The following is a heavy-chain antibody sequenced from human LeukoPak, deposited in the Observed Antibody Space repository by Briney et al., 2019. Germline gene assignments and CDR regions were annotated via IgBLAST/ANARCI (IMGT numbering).Heavy chain of an antibody. CDR1: GYAFTSYG. J-gene: IGHJ5*02. CDR2: NNPSGGST. Sequence: ASVKVSCKASGYAFTSYGISWVRQAPGQGLEWMGINNPSGGSTSYAQKFQGRVTMTRDMSTSTVYMELSSLRSEDTAVYYCARAAAGGYWFDPWGQGTLVTVSS. V-gene: IGHV1-46*01. D-gene: IGHD6-13*01. CDR3: ARAAAGGYWFDP.